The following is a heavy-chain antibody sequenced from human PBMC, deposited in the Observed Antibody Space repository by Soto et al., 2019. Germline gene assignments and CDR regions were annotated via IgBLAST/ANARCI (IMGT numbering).Heavy chain of an antibody. CDR1: GYTFTSYD. J-gene: IGHJ6*02. Sequence: GASVKVSCKASGYTFTSYDINWVRQATGQGLEWMGRMNPNSGNTGYAQKFQGRVTMTRNTSISTAYLELSSLRSEDTAVYYCARGGYNWNDSIYYYYYGMDVWGQGTTVTVSS. V-gene: IGHV1-8*01. D-gene: IGHD1-20*01. CDR3: ARGGYNWNDSIYYYYYGMDV. CDR2: MNPNSGNT.